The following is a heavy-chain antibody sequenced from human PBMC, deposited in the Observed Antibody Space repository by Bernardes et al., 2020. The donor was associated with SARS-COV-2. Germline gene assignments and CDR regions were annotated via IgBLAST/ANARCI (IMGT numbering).Heavy chain of an antibody. CDR1: GYTFTSHG. J-gene: IGHJ4*02. CDR2: ISADSGNT. CDR3: ARGGSSSSIGH. Sequence: ASVKVSCKASGYTFTSHGISWVRQAPGQGLEWMGWISADSGNTDYAQKFQGRVTMTTDTSTSTAYMELRSLRSDDTAVYYCARGGSSSSIGHWGQGTLVTVSS. V-gene: IGHV1-18*01. D-gene: IGHD6-6*01.